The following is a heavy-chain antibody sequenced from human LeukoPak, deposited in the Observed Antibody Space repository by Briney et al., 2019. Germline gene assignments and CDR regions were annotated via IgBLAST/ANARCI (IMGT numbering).Heavy chain of an antibody. V-gene: IGHV3-48*02. CDR2: ISSSSSII. Sequence: PGGSLRLSCAASGFTFSSYSMNWVRQAPGKGLEWVSYISSSSSIIYYADSVKGRFTISRDNAKKSLYLQMNSLRDEDTAVYYCARESIAVPDYWGQGTLVTVSS. D-gene: IGHD6-19*01. J-gene: IGHJ4*02. CDR3: ARESIAVPDY. CDR1: GFTFSSYS.